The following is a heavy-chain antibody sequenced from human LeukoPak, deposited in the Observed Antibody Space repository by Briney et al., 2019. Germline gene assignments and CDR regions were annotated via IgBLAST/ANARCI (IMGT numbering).Heavy chain of an antibody. CDR3: ARDGVEMATRNYYYYGMDV. CDR2: INPNSGGT. V-gene: IGHV1-2*02. J-gene: IGHJ6*02. D-gene: IGHD5-24*01. Sequence: ASVKVSCKASGYTFTGYYMHWVRQAPGQGLEWMGWINPNSGGTNYAQKFQGRVTMTRDTSISIAYVELSRLRSDDTAVYYCARDGVEMATRNYYYYGMDVWGQGTTVTVSS. CDR1: GYTFTGYY.